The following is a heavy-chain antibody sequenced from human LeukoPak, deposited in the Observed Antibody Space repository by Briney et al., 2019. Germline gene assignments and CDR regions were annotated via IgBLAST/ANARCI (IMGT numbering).Heavy chain of an antibody. V-gene: IGHV3-30-3*01. Sequence: PGGSLRLSCAAFGFTFSNYAMHWVRQAPGKGLEWVALISYDGSNKCYADSVKGRFTISRDNSKNTLYLQMNSLRGEDTAVYYCARGAPRNYDFWSGPFDYWGQGSLVTVSS. CDR3: ARGAPRNYDFWSGPFDY. CDR1: GFTFSNYA. D-gene: IGHD3-3*01. CDR2: ISYDGSNK. J-gene: IGHJ4*02.